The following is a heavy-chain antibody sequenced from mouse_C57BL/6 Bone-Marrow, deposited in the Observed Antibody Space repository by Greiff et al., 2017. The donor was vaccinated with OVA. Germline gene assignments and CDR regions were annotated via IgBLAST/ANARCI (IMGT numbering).Heavy chain of an antibody. Sequence: EVQLQQSGPELVKPGASVKISCKASGYTFTDYYMNWVKQSHGKSLEWIGDINPNNGGTSYNQKFKGKATLTVDKSSSTAYMELRSLTSEVSAVYYCARVDYSNSYWYFDVWGTGTTVTVSS. CDR3: ARVDYSNSYWYFDV. CDR2: INPNNGGT. V-gene: IGHV1-26*01. J-gene: IGHJ1*03. CDR1: GYTFTDYY. D-gene: IGHD2-5*01.